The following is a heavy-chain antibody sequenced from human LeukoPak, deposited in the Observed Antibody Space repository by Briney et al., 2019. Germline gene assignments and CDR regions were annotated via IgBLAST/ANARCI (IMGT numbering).Heavy chain of an antibody. CDR3: ARIVIVGGTPEDY. Sequence: GGSLRLSCAASGFTFSSYGMSWVRQAPGKGLEWVSAISGSGGSTYYADSVRGRFTISRDNSKNTLYLQMNSLRAEDTAVYYCARIVIVGGTPEDYWGQGTLVTVSS. V-gene: IGHV3-23*01. J-gene: IGHJ4*02. CDR2: ISGSGGST. CDR1: GFTFSSYG. D-gene: IGHD1-26*01.